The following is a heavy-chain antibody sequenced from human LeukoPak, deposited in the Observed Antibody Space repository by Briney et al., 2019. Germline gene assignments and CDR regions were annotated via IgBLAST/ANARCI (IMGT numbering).Heavy chain of an antibody. CDR1: GGSISSSRDY. CDR3: ARHAARGSVAGTVRLYYFDY. Sequence: KPSETLSLTCIVSGGSISSSRDYWAWIRQPPGKGLEWIANIYYSGSTYYNPSLKSRVTISVDTSKNQFSLKLSSVTAADTAVYYCARHAARGSVAGTVRLYYFDYWGQGTLVTVSS. V-gene: IGHV4-39*01. J-gene: IGHJ4*02. CDR2: IYYSGST. D-gene: IGHD6-19*01.